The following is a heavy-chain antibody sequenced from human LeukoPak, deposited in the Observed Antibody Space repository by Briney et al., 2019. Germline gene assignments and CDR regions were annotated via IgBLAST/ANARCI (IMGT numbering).Heavy chain of an antibody. D-gene: IGHD3-9*01. CDR2: INPNSGGT. V-gene: IGHV1-2*02. CDR3: ARAYKGNYDILTGYYD. Sequence: GASVKVSCKASGYTFTGYYMHWVRQAPGQGLEWMGWINPNSGGTNYAQKFQGRVTMTRDTSISTAYMELSRLRSDDTAVYYCARAYKGNYDILTGYYDWGQGTLVTVCS. CDR1: GYTFTGYY. J-gene: IGHJ4*02.